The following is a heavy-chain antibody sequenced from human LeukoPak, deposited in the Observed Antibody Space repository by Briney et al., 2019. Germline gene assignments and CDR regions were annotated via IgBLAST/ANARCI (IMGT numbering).Heavy chain of an antibody. CDR2: IYYSGST. J-gene: IGHJ6*03. CDR3: ARVRLLWFGEVRAHYYYYMDV. CDR1: GGSISSSSYY. D-gene: IGHD3-10*01. Sequence: PSETLSLTCTVSGGSISSSSYYWGWIRQPPGKGLEWIGSIYYSGSTNYNPSLKSRVTISVDTSKNQFSLKLSSVTAADTAVYYCARVRLLWFGEVRAHYYYYMDVWGKGTTVTVSS. V-gene: IGHV4-39*07.